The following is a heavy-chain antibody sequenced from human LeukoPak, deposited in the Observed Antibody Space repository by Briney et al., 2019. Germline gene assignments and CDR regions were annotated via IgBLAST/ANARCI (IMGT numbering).Heavy chain of an antibody. Sequence: GGPLSLLCAVSGFTLSRQHVRGLRQAPGEAVEWVSSIDYSGGSSYYPDSVKGRFTISRDDSKNTLYLQLTSLRADDTAVYYCARNSGWYGVSWGQGTLVTVSS. CDR1: GFTLSRQH. D-gene: IGHD6-19*01. CDR3: ARNSGWYGVS. V-gene: IGHV3-23*01. J-gene: IGHJ4*02. CDR2: IDYSGGSS.